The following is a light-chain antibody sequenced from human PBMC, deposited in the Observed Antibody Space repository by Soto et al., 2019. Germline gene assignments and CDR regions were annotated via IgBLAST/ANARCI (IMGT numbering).Light chain of an antibody. CDR1: SSNFGAGYD. CDR3: QSYATSLSGSYV. V-gene: IGLV1-40*01. J-gene: IGLJ1*01. CDR2: GNS. Sequence: QSALTQPPSVSGAPGQRVTISCTGSSSNFGAGYDVHWYQQLPGTAPKLLIYGNSNRPSGVPDRFSGSKSGTSASLAITGLQAEDEADYYCQSYATSLSGSYVFGTGTKVTVL.